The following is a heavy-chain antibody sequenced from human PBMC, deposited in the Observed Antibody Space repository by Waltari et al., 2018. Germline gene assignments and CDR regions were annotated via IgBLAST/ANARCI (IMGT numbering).Heavy chain of an antibody. CDR1: GGSISSSSYY. V-gene: IGHV4-39*01. J-gene: IGHJ5*02. CDR2: IYYSGST. CDR3: ARVESGTYNWFDP. Sequence: QLQLQESGPGLVKPSETLSLTCTVSGGSISSSSYYWGWIRQPPGKGLEWIGSIYYSGSTYYNPSLKSRVTISVDTSKNQFSLKLSSVTAADTAVYYCARVESGTYNWFDPWGQGTLVTVSS. D-gene: IGHD1-1*01.